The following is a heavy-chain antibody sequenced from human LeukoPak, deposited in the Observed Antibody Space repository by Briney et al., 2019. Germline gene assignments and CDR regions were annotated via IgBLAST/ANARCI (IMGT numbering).Heavy chain of an antibody. CDR3: ARHPYSYGRFDY. D-gene: IGHD5-18*01. CDR1: GGSISSSSYY. J-gene: IGHJ4*02. V-gene: IGHV4-39*01. CDR2: IYYSGST. Sequence: SETLSLTCTVSGGSISSSSYYWGWIRQPPGTGLEWVGSIYYSGSTYHNPSLKSRVTISVDTSKNQFSLKLSSVTAADTAVYYCARHPYSYGRFDYWGQGTLVTVSS.